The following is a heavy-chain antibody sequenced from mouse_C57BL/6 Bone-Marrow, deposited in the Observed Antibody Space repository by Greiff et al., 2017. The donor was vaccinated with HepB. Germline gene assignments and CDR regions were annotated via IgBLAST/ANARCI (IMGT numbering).Heavy chain of an antibody. V-gene: IGHV5-4*01. Sequence: EVKVVESGGGLVKPGGSLKLSCAASGFTFSSYAMSWVRQTPEKRLEWVATISDGGSYTYYPDNVKGRFTISRDNAKNNLYLQMSHLKSEDTAMYYCARDLGSSPLFAYWGQGTLVTVSA. CDR2: ISDGGSYT. CDR1: GFTFSSYA. CDR3: ARDLGSSPLFAY. J-gene: IGHJ3*01. D-gene: IGHD1-1*01.